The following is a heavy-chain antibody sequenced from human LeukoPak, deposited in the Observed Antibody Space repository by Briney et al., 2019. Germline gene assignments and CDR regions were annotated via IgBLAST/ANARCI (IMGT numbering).Heavy chain of an antibody. V-gene: IGHV3-15*01. J-gene: IGHJ4*02. CDR3: TTLTTLRFPDY. Sequence: KPGGSLRLSCAASGFTFNNAWMSWVRQAPGKGLAWVGRIKTKTDGGTPEYAAPVKGRFTISRDDSKNTLYPQMNSLKTEDAAVYYCTTLTTLRFPDYWGQGTLVTVSS. D-gene: IGHD3-3*01. CDR2: IKTKTDGGTP. CDR1: GFTFNNAW.